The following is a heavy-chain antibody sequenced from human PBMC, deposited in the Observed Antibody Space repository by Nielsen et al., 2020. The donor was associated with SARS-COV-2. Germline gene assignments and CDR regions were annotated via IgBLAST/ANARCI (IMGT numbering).Heavy chain of an antibody. Sequence: GGSLRLSCAASGFTFSSYAMSWVRQAPGKGLEWVSAISGSGGSTYYADSVKGRFTISRDNSKNTLYLQMNSLRAEDTAVYYCAKVHLQYSGSYYYFDYWGQGTLVTVSS. CDR3: AKVHLQYSGSYYYFDY. J-gene: IGHJ4*02. CDR1: GFTFSSYA. D-gene: IGHD1-26*01. CDR2: ISGSGGST. V-gene: IGHV3-23*01.